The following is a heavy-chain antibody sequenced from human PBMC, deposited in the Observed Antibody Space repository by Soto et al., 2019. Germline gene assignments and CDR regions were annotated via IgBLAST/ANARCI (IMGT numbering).Heavy chain of an antibody. J-gene: IGHJ3*02. CDR1: GFTLSSYR. V-gene: IGHV3-48*01. CDR3: ARDGSNACEI. Sequence: PGGSLRLSCVVSGFTLSSYRMNWVRQAPGKGLEWVSYISRGSGTIYYADSVKGRFTISRENAKNTVYLQMDSLRVEDTAVYFCARDGSNACEIWGQGTMVTV. CDR2: ISRGSGTI.